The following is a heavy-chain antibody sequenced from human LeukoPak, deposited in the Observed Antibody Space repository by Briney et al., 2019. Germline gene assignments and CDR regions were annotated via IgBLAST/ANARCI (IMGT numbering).Heavy chain of an antibody. Sequence: GGSLRLSCAASGFTFTTYWMXWXRXAPGXXLVWVSRINTDGSSASYAGSVKGRFHISRDTAKNTLYLQMNSLRAEDTAVYYCARDKYIDWGQGTLVTVSS. D-gene: IGHD1-1*01. CDR2: INTDGSSA. CDR3: ARDKYID. V-gene: IGHV3-74*01. J-gene: IGHJ4*02. CDR1: GFTFTTYW.